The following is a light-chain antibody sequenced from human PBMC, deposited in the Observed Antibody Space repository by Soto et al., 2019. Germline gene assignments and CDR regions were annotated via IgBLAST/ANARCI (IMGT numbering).Light chain of an antibody. J-gene: IGKJ4*01. V-gene: IGKV1-5*01. CDR1: QSISSW. Sequence: DIQMTQSPSSLSASVGDRVTITCRASQSISSWLAWYQQKPGKAPKLLIYDASSLESGVPSRFSRTRXGTELTLTISSLQPDDFATYYCQQYNSYSLTFGGGTKVDIK. CDR2: DAS. CDR3: QQYNSYSLT.